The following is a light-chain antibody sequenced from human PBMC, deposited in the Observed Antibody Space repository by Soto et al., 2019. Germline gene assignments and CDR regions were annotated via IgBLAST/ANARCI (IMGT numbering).Light chain of an antibody. CDR3: QQYGTSPVA. CDR1: QSVSSSY. J-gene: IGKJ1*01. CDR2: GAS. V-gene: IGKV3-20*01. Sequence: EIVLTQSPGTLSLSPGERATLSCRASQSVSSSYLAWYQQKPGQALRLLIYGASSRATGIPDRFSGNGSGTDFTLTISRLEPEDFAVYYCQQYGTSPVAFGQGTKVEIK.